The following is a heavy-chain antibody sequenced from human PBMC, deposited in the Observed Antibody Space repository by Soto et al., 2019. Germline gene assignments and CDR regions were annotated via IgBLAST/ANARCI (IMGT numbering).Heavy chain of an antibody. CDR2: IYYSGST. D-gene: IGHD4-17*01. CDR1: GGSISSYY. Sequence: PSETLSLTCTASGGSISSYYWCWIRQPPGKGLEWIGYIYYSGSTYYNPSLKSRVTISVDTSKNQFSLKLSSVTAADTAVYYCESGVGTTVTPDAFDIWGQGTRVTVSS. V-gene: IGHV4-59*04. CDR3: ESGVGTTVTPDAFDI. J-gene: IGHJ3*02.